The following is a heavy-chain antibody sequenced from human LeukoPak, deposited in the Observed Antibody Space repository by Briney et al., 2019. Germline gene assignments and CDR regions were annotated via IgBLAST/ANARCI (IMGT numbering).Heavy chain of an antibody. V-gene: IGHV3-30*04. CDR1: GFSLSGYH. CDR2: MPHDGGNK. D-gene: IGHD3-22*01. Sequence: PGGSLRLSCAASGFSLSGYHMHWVRQAPGKGLEWVALMPHDGGNKQYAASMEGRFTVSRDNGKNSVYLQMNSLTVEDAALYYCVREAYSSGRAAAFDYWGQGTLVTVSS. CDR3: VREAYSSGRAAAFDY. J-gene: IGHJ4*02.